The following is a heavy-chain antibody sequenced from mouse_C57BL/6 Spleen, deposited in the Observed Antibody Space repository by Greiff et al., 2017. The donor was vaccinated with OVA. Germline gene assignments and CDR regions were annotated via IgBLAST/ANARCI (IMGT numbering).Heavy chain of an antibody. CDR1: GYTFTSYW. CDR3: ARRGQLRPFDY. V-gene: IGHV1-61*01. CDR2: IYPSDSET. J-gene: IGHJ2*01. Sequence: QVQLQQPGAELVRPGSSVKLSCKASGYTFTSYWMDWVKQRPGQGLEWIGNIYPSDSETHYNQKFKDKATLTVAKSSSTAYMQLSSLTSEDSAVHYCARRGQLRPFDYWGQGTTLTVSS. D-gene: IGHD3-2*02.